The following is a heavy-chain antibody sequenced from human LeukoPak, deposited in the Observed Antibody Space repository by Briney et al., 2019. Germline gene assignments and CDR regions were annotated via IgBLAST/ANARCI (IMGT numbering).Heavy chain of an antibody. J-gene: IGHJ4*02. D-gene: IGHD5-12*01. Sequence: TGGSLRLSCAASGFTFSNAWMSWVRQAPGKGLEWVGRIKSKTDGGTTDYAAPVKGRFTISRDDSKNTLYLQMNSLKTEDTAAYYCTPGIVAESDYWGQGTLVTVSS. CDR1: GFTFSNAW. CDR2: IKSKTDGGTT. CDR3: TPGIVAESDY. V-gene: IGHV3-15*01.